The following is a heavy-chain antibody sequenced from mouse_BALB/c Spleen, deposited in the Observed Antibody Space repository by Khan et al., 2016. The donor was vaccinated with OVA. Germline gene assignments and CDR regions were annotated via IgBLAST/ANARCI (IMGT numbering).Heavy chain of an antibody. D-gene: IGHD1-1*01. CDR2: INTGGAYT. J-gene: IGHJ3*01. V-gene: IGHV5-6*01. CDR1: GFTFSTYG. Sequence: EVELVESGGDFVRPGGSLKLSCAASGFTFSTYGMSWVRQTPDKRLEWVATINTGGAYTYYPDSVKGRFTFSIDNATKTLYLQLSRLKSEDTTIYDGAGIAYYYNSEGFAYWGQGTMVTVSA. CDR3: AGIAYYYNSEGFAY.